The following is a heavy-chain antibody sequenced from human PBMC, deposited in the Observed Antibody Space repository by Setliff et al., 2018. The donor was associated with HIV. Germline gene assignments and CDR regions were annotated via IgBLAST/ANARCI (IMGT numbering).Heavy chain of an antibody. CDR1: GYTFTNCD. D-gene: IGHD6-19*01. Sequence: ASVKVSCKASGYTFTNCDINWVRQAPGQGLEWMGWMNPNSANTGYAQKFQGRVTMTRSTSISTAYMELSSLRSEDTAVYYCARGPRGKIAVAGYYFEYWGQGTLVTVSS. V-gene: IGHV1-8*02. J-gene: IGHJ4*02. CDR3: ARGPRGKIAVAGYYFEY. CDR2: MNPNSANT.